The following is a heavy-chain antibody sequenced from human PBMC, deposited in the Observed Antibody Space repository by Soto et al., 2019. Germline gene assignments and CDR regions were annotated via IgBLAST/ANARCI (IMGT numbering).Heavy chain of an antibody. CDR2: IMPIFGTP. V-gene: IGHV1-69*12. CDR1: GGTFSSYA. Sequence: QVQLVQSGSEVKKPGSSVKVSCKASGGTFSSYAISWVRQVPGQGLEWMGGIMPIFGTPDYAQKFQGRVTITADESTSIAYMELSSLRSEDTGVYYCARDKDRPQLGGNYYCIMDVWGQGTTVTVSS. CDR3: ARDKDRPQLGGNYYCIMDV. J-gene: IGHJ6*02. D-gene: IGHD3-10*01.